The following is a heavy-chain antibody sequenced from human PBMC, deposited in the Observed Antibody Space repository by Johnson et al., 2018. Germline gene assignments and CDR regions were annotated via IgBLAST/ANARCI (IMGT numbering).Heavy chain of an antibody. V-gene: IGHV1-8*01. D-gene: IGHD4-17*01. J-gene: IGHJ6*03. CDR1: GYTFTSYD. CDR3: ARAPYADFYYYMDV. Sequence: QVQLVESGAEVKKPGASVKVSCKASGYTFTSYDINWVRQATGQGLEWMGWMNPNSGNTGYAQKFQGRVTMTRNTSISTAYMELSSLRSEDTAVYYCARAPYADFYYYMDVWGKGTTVTVSS. CDR2: MNPNSGNT.